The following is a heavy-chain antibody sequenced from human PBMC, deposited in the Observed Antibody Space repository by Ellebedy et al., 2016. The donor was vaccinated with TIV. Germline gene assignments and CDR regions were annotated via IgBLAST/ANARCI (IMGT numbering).Heavy chain of an antibody. D-gene: IGHD3/OR15-3a*01. Sequence: MPSETLSLTCTVSGDSISGHYWSWIRQPPGKGLEWIGYIYYSGSTKYNPSLKSRVTISVDTSRNQFSLKLSSVTAADTAVYFCARVWTHGYSDYWGQGTLVTVSS. CDR2: IYYSGST. CDR3: ARVWTHGYSDY. V-gene: IGHV4-59*11. CDR1: GDSISGHY. J-gene: IGHJ4*02.